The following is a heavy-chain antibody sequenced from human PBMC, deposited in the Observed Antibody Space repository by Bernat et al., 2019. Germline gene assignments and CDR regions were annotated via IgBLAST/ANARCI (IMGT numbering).Heavy chain of an antibody. J-gene: IGHJ4*02. Sequence: QVQLQQWGAGLLKPSETLSLTCAVYGGSFSGYQWSWIRQPPGKGLEWIGEINHSGSTNCNPSLKSRVAISVDTSKNQFSLKLNSVTAADTAVYYCARGAEAGPSFDSWGRGTRVTVSS. D-gene: IGHD6-13*01. CDR2: INHSGST. CDR3: ARGAEAGPSFDS. CDR1: GGSFSGYQ. V-gene: IGHV4-34*01.